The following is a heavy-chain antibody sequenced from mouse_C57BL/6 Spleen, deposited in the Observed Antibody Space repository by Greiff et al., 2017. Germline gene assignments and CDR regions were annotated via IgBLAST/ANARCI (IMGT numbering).Heavy chain of an antibody. D-gene: IGHD1-1*01. Sequence: VQLQQSGPELVKPGASVKIPCKASGYTFTDYNMDWVKQSHGKSLEWIGDINPNNGGTIYNQKIKGKATLTVDKSSSTAYMELRSLTSEDTAVYYCATYYYGSSGRGFAYWGQGTLVTVSA. CDR3: ATYYYGSSGRGFAY. CDR1: GYTFTDYN. CDR2: INPNNGGT. V-gene: IGHV1-18*01. J-gene: IGHJ3*01.